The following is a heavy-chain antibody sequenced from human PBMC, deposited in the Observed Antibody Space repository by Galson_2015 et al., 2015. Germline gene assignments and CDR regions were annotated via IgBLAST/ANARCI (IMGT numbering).Heavy chain of an antibody. J-gene: IGHJ3*02. CDR1: GFTFSSYS. V-gene: IGHV3-21*01. Sequence: SLRLSCAASGFTFSSYSMNWVRQAPGKGLEWVSSISSSRSYIYYADSVKGRFTISRDNAKNSLYLQMNSLRAEDTAVYYCARDGSVACMDAFDIWGQGTMVTVSS. CDR2: ISSSRSYI. CDR3: ARDGSVACMDAFDI. D-gene: IGHD6-19*01.